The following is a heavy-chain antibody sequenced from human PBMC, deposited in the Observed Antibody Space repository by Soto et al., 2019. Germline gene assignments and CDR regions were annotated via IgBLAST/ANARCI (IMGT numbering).Heavy chain of an antibody. CDR3: ARAVIVYGISQHYYGIDD. CDR1: GASSNIYY. CDR2: IYQSGRT. V-gene: IGHV4-59*01. Sequence: IDLGASSNIYYESWNRQPQGEGLEWIGYIYQSGRTDYDLSLKSRVTISVDPSKTQFSLRLSSVTAADTAVYYCARAVIVYGISQHYYGIDDWGRGTTVTVSS. D-gene: IGHD3-16*02. J-gene: IGHJ6*02.